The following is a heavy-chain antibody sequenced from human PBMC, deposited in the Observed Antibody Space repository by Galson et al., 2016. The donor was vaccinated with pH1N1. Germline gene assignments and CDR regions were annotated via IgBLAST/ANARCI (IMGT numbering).Heavy chain of an antibody. CDR1: GGSFRSYT. CDR2: IIPIYGSP. D-gene: IGHD4-17*01. CDR3: ARNSTMVTTDDDYYGMDV. V-gene: IGHV1-69*06. J-gene: IGHJ6*02. Sequence: SVKVSCKASGGSFRSYTITWVRQAPGQGLEWMGQIIPIYGSPNYAHKFQGRVTFTADKSTNTAYMDLISLRSEDTAVYYCARNSTMVTTDDDYYGMDVWGQGTTVTVSS.